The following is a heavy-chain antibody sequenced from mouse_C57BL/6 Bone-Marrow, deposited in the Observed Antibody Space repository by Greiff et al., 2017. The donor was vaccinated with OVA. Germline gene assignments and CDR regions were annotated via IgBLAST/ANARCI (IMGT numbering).Heavy chain of an antibody. J-gene: IGHJ4*01. V-gene: IGHV1-55*01. Sequence: VQLQQPGAELVKPGASVKMSCKASGYTFTSYWITWVKQRPGQGLEWIGDIYPGSGSTNYNEKFKSKATLTVDTSSSTAYMQLSSLTSEDSAVYYCARESLLRYYAMDYWGQGTSVTVSS. CDR2: IYPGSGST. D-gene: IGHD1-2*01. CDR1: GYTFTSYW. CDR3: ARESLLRYYAMDY.